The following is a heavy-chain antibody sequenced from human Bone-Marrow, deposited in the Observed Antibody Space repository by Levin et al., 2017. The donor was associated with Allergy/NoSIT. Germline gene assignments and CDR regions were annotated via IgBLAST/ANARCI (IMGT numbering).Heavy chain of an antibody. Sequence: ASVKVSCKASGYTFTGYYMHWVRQAPGQGLEWMGRINPNSGGTNYAQKFQGRVTMTRDTSISTAYMELSRLRSDDTAVYYCARDRAMVYATYFDYWGQGTLVTVSS. CDR2: INPNSGGT. CDR3: ARDRAMVYATYFDY. CDR1: GYTFTGYY. V-gene: IGHV1-2*06. J-gene: IGHJ4*02. D-gene: IGHD2-8*01.